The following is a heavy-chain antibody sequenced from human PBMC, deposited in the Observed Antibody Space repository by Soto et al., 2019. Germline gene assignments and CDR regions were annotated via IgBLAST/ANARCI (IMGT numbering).Heavy chain of an antibody. CDR1: GGSISSYY. CDR3: ARTYYYRSGTYFAWFDP. CDR2: IYYSGST. J-gene: IGHJ5*02. Sequence: SETLSLTCTVSGGSISSYYWSWIRQPPGKGLEWIGYIYYSGSTNYNPSLKSRVTISVDTPRNQFSLKLSSVTAADTAVYFCARTYYYRSGTYFAWFDPWGQGTLVTVSS. D-gene: IGHD3-10*01. V-gene: IGHV4-59*12.